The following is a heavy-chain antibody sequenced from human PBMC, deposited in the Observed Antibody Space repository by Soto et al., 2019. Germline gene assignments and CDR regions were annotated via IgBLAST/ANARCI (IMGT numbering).Heavy chain of an antibody. Sequence: ESGSYAGEPTETLTLTCTVSGFSLSNAGSGVSWIRQPPGKALEWLAHIHSDGAKTYSSSLQSRLTISRDYSRRQVVLTLTKLDPMDTATYYCARSISLPASADNWFDPWGQGTPVTVSS. CDR1: GFSLSNAGSG. D-gene: IGHD2-2*01. CDR2: IHSDGAK. CDR3: ARSISLPASADNWFDP. V-gene: IGHV2-26*01. J-gene: IGHJ5*02.